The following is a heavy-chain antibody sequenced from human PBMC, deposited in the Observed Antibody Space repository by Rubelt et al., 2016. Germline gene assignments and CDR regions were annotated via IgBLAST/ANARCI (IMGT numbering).Heavy chain of an antibody. CDR2: IYYSGYT. V-gene: IGHV4-39*07. CDR3: ARHRDTIAPRFNY. CDR1: GGSISSTTYY. Sequence: QLQLQESGPGLVKPSETLSLTCTVSGGSISSTTYYWGWVRQPPGKGLEWIGSIYYSGYTYYNPSLKSRVTISVDTSENTFSLKLSSVTAADTAVYYCARHRDTIAPRFNYWRQGTLVTVSS. D-gene: IGHD3-16*02. J-gene: IGHJ4*02.